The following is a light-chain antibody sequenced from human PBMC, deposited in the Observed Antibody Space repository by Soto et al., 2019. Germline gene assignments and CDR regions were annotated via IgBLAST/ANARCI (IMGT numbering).Light chain of an antibody. J-gene: IGLJ2*01. CDR1: SSDIGGYNY. CDR2: DVN. Sequence: QSALTQPASVSGSPGQSITISCTGTSSDIGGYNYVSWYQQHPGKAPKLMIYDVNNRPSGVSNRFSGSKSGNTASLTISGPQAEDEADYYCSSYTSSSTLVVFGGGTKVTVL. V-gene: IGLV2-14*01. CDR3: SSYTSSSTLVV.